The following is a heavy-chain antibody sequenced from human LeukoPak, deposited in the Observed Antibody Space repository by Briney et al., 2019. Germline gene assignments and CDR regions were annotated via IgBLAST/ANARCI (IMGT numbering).Heavy chain of an antibody. CDR3: ARYGSRLTGDRYYFDY. J-gene: IGHJ4*02. V-gene: IGHV4-38-2*02. D-gene: IGHD1-20*01. CDR2: IYHSGST. Sequence: SETLSLTCTVSGYSISSGYYWGWIRQPPGKGLEWIGSIYHSGSTYYNPSLKSRVTISVDTSKNQFSLKLSSVTAADTALYYCARYGSRLTGDRYYFDYWGQGTLVTVSS. CDR1: GYSISSGYY.